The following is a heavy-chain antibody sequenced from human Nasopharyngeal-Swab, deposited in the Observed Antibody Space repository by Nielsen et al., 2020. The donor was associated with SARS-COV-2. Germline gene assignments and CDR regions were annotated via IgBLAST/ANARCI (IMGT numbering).Heavy chain of an antibody. D-gene: IGHD5-18*01. Sequence: GGSLRLSCTASGFTFGDYAMSWVRQAPGKGLEWVGFIRSKAYGGTTEYAASVKGRFTISRDDSKSIAYLQMNSLKTEDTAVYYCTRVGEDTAMVDFDYWGQGTLVTVPS. CDR2: IRSKAYGGTT. CDR3: TRVGEDTAMVDFDY. CDR1: GFTFGDYA. V-gene: IGHV3-49*04. J-gene: IGHJ4*02.